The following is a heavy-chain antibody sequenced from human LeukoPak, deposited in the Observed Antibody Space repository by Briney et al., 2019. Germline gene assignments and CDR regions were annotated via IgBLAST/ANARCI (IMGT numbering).Heavy chain of an antibody. CDR1: GFTFSSYG. J-gene: IGHJ4*02. D-gene: IGHD3-9*01. V-gene: IGHV3-33*01. CDR3: ARGGGYFDWLHLDY. CDR2: IWYDGSNK. Sequence: PGGSLRLSCAASGFTFSSYGMHWVRQAPGKGLEWVAAIWYDGSNKYYADSVKGRFTISRDNSKNTLYLQMNSLRAEDTAVYYCARGGGYFDWLHLDYWGQGTLVTVSS.